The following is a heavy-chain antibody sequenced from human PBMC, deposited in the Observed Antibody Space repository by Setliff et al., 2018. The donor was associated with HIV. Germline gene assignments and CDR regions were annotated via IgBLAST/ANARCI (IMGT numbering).Heavy chain of an antibody. D-gene: IGHD1-1*01. CDR3: ARRASTAEVFDY. J-gene: IGHJ4*02. CDR2: LRTGNGDT. Sequence: GASVKVSCKVSGYTFTTYSIHWVRQAPGQRPEWMGWLRTGNGDTSYSESLQGRVTFTGDTSANTAYMELRSLGSDDTAVYFCARRASTAEVFDYWGRGTLVTVSS. CDR1: GYTFTTYS. V-gene: IGHV1-3*04.